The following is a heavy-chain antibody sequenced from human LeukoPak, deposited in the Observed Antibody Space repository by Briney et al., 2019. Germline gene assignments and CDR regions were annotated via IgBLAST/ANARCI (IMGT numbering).Heavy chain of an antibody. D-gene: IGHD2-15*01. CDR3: AKHTREGASDTPFDY. CDR2: IYPGDSDT. CDR1: GYSFTSYW. Sequence: GESLKISCKGSGYSFTSYWVGWVRQMPGKGLEWMGTIYPGDSDTRYSPSFQGQVTISADKSINTAYLQWSSLKASDTAIYYCAKHTREGASDTPFDYWGQGTLVTVSS. J-gene: IGHJ4*02. V-gene: IGHV5-51*01.